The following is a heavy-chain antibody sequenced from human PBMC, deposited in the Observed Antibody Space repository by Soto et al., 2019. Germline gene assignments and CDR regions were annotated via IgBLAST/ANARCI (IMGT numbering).Heavy chain of an antibody. V-gene: IGHV1-18*04. D-gene: IGHD1-1*01. CDR3: ARGGGTILAPLH. CDR2: ISAYNGNT. CDR1: GYTFTSYG. Sequence: ASVKVSCKASGYTFTSYGISWVRQAPGQGLEWMGWISAYNGNTNYAQKLQGRVTMTSDTSIRTAYMDLSNLRSDDTAVYYCARGGGTILAPLHWGQGTLVTVSS. J-gene: IGHJ4*02.